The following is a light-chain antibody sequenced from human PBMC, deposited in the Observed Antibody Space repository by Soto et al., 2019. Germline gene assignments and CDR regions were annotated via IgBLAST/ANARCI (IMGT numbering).Light chain of an antibody. Sequence: EIVLTQSPVTLSLSPGERATLSCRASQSVSSSYFAWYQQNPGQAPRLLICAASSRTAGIAGRFSGGGSGTDFSLTISRLETEYFAVYYCHQYDSSRTFGPGTKVE. J-gene: IGKJ1*01. CDR3: HQYDSSRT. CDR1: QSVSSSY. CDR2: AAS. V-gene: IGKV3-20*01.